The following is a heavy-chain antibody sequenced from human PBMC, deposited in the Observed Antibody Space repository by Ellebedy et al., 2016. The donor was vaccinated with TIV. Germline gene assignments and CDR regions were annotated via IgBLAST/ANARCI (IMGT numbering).Heavy chain of an antibody. J-gene: IGHJ6*02. D-gene: IGHD6-19*01. V-gene: IGHV3-74*01. CDR1: GFTFSSYW. CDR2: INSDGSST. CDR3: ATESSGWYVYYYYYGMDV. Sequence: PGGSLRLSCSASGFTFSSYWMHWVRQAPGKGLVWVSRINSDGSSTSYADSVKGRFTISRDNAKNTLYLQMNSLRAEDTAVYYCATESSGWYVYYYYYGMDVWGQGTTVTVSS.